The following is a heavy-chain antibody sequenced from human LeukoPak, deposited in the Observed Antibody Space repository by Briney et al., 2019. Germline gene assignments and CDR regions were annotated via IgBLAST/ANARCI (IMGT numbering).Heavy chain of an antibody. D-gene: IGHD3-3*01. CDR1: GFTFSSYA. J-gene: IGHJ4*02. V-gene: IGHV3-23*01. CDR3: VDRRYDFWSGYYRF. CDR2: ISGSGGIT. Sequence: GGSLRLSCAASGFTFSSYATSWVRQAPGKGLEWVSDISGSGGITYYADSVKGRFTISRDNSKNTLYLQMNSLRAEDTAVYYCVDRRYDFWSGYYRFWGQGTLVTVSS.